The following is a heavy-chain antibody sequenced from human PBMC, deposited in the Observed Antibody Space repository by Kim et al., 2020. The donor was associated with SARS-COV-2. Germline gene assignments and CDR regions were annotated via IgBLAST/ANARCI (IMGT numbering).Heavy chain of an antibody. Sequence: ADSVKGRFTISRDNYKNPLYLQMNSLRAEDTAVYYCARARSGSYLSDFDYWGQGTLVTVSS. CDR3: ARARSGSYLSDFDY. V-gene: IGHV3-30*01. J-gene: IGHJ4*02. D-gene: IGHD3-10*01.